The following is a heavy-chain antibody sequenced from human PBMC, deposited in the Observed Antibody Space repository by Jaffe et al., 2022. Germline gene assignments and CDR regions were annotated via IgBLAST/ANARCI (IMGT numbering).Heavy chain of an antibody. J-gene: IGHJ4*02. CDR2: STHSGGT. D-gene: IGHD3-22*01. CDR3: ARGWGYYYESSGWYFGY. CDR1: GGSFSNYY. V-gene: IGHV4-34*01. Sequence: QVQLQQRGAGLLKPSETLSLTCAVYGGSFSNYYWSWIRQTPGKGLEWIGESTHSGGTNYNPSLKSRVTVSVDTSKNQFSLKLTSVTAADTAVYYCARGWGYYYESSGWYFGYWGQGSLVTVSS.